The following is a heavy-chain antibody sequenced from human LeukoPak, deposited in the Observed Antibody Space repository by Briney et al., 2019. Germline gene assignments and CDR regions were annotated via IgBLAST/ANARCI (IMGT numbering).Heavy chain of an antibody. CDR1: GYTFTSYY. D-gene: IGHD3-22*01. Sequence: ASVKVSCKASGYTFTSYYMHWVRQAPGQGLEWMGIINPSGGSTSYAQKFQGRVTMTRDTSTSTVYMELSSLRSEDTAVYYCAREVPRYYYDSSGQGAFDIWGQGTMVTVSS. CDR3: AREVPRYYYDSSGQGAFDI. J-gene: IGHJ3*02. CDR2: INPSGGST. V-gene: IGHV1-46*01.